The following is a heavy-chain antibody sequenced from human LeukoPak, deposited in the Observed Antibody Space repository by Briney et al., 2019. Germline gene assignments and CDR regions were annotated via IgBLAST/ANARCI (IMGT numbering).Heavy chain of an antibody. V-gene: IGHV1-18*04. CDR2: ISAYNGNT. CDR3: ARDAPWLGTMIVVANYFDY. J-gene: IGHJ4*02. D-gene: IGHD3-22*01. Sequence: GASVKVSCKASGYTFTSNYIHWVRQAPGQGLEWMGWISAYNGNTNYAQKLQGRVTMTTDTSTSTAYMELRSLRSDDTAVYYCARDAPWLGTMIVVANYFDYWGQGTLVTVSS. CDR1: GYTFTSNY.